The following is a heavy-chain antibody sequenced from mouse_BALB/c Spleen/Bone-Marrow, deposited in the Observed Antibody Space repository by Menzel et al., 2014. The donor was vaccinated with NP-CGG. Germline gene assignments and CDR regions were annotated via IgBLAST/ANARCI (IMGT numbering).Heavy chain of an antibody. J-gene: IGHJ1*01. CDR2: IDPENGNT. Sequence: VQLKESGAELVRPGALVKLSCKASGFNIKDYYMHWVKQRPEQGLEWIGWIDPENGNTIYDPKFQGKASITADTSSNTAYLQLSSLTSGDTAVYYCASGYYGSSPYWYFDVWGAGTTVTVSS. CDR1: GFNIKDYY. V-gene: IGHV14-1*02. D-gene: IGHD1-1*01. CDR3: ASGYYGSSPYWYFDV.